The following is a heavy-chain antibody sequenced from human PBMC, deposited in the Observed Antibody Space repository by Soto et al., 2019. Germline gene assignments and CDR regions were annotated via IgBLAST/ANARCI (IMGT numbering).Heavy chain of an antibody. J-gene: IGHJ4*02. Sequence: QVQLVESGGGVVQPGRSLRLSCAASGFTFSAYGMHWVRQAPGKGLEWMAMIYYDGSNKYYADSVKGRFTISRDNSKNTLYLQMNSLRDDDTAIYYCARVGGGPVTSDYWGQGTLVTVSS. V-gene: IGHV3-30*19. CDR2: IYYDGSNK. CDR1: GFTFSAYG. D-gene: IGHD4-17*01. CDR3: ARVGGGPVTSDY.